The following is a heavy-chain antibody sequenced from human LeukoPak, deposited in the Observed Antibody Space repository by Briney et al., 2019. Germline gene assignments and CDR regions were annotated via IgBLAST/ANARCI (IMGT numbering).Heavy chain of an antibody. CDR3: ARGGARQRLFENYFDY. Sequence: GGSLRLSCAASGFTVSSNYMNWVRQAPGKGLEWVSVIYRGGSTYYADSVKGRFTISSDTSKNTVYLQMNSLRAEDTAVYYCARGGARQRLFENYFDYWGQGTLVTVSS. CDR2: IYRGGST. CDR1: GFTVSSNY. D-gene: IGHD6-25*01. V-gene: IGHV3-53*01. J-gene: IGHJ4*02.